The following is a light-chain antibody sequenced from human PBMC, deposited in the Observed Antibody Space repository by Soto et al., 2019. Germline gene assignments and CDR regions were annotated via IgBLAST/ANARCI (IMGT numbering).Light chain of an antibody. CDR1: SSNIGSNT. CDR2: SNN. V-gene: IGLV1-44*01. J-gene: IGLJ1*01. CDR3: AAWDDSLNVHYV. Sequence: VLTQAPSGSGIPGQRGSISCSRSSSNIGSNTVNWYQQLPGTAPKLLIYSNNQRPSGVPDRFSGSKSGTSASLAISGLQSEDEADYYCAAWDDSLNVHYVFGTGTKVTVL.